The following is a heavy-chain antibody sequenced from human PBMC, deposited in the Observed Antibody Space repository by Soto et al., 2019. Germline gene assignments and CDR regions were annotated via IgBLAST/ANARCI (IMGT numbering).Heavy chain of an antibody. CDR3: ARRYGSCFDY. CDR1: GGSISSYY. CDR2: IYYSGST. V-gene: IGHV4-59*08. D-gene: IGHD6-6*01. J-gene: IGHJ4*02. Sequence: QVQLQESGPGLVKPSETLSLTCTVSGGSISSYYWSWIRQPPGKGLEWIGYIYYSGSTNYNPSLKSRVTISVDPSKNQFSLKLSSVTAADAAVYYGARRYGSCFDYWGQGTLVTVSS.